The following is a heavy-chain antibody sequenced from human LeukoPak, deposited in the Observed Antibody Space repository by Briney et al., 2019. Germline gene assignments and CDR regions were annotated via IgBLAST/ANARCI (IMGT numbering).Heavy chain of an antibody. D-gene: IGHD5-24*01. J-gene: IGHJ4*02. CDR2: IYYSGNT. CDR3: VRSRDGYTFDY. V-gene: IGHV4-59*01. Sequence: SETLSLTCTVSGGSISSYYWNWIRQPPGKGLEWIGYIYYSGNTNYDPSLKSRVTISLDTSKNQFSLKLSSVTAADTAVYYCVRSRDGYTFDYWGQGTLVTVSS. CDR1: GGSISSYY.